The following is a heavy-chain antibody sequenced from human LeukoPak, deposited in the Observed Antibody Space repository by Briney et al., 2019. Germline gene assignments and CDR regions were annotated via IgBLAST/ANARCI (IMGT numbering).Heavy chain of an antibody. D-gene: IGHD1-26*01. J-gene: IGHJ4*02. CDR1: GFTFSSDA. Sequence: GGSLRLSCAASGFTFSSDAMSWVRQAPGKGLEWVSYISSSSSTIYYADSVKGRFTISRDNAKNSLYLQMNSLRAEDTAVYYCARDGFEIVGASEIDYWGQGTLVTVSS. CDR3: ARDGFEIVGASEIDY. V-gene: IGHV3-48*01. CDR2: ISSSSSTI.